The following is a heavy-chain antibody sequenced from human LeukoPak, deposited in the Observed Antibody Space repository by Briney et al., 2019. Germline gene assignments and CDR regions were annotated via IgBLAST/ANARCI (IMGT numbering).Heavy chain of an antibody. J-gene: IGHJ4*02. CDR2: INHSGST. CDR1: GGSFSGYY. D-gene: IGHD6-13*01. CDR3: ARLLGLAAAGTDY. Sequence: SETLSLTCAVYGGSFSGYYWSWISQPPGKGLEWTGEINHSGSTNYNPSLKSRVTISVDTSKNQFSLKLSSVTAADTAVYYCARLLGLAAAGTDYWGQGTLVTVSS. V-gene: IGHV4-34*01.